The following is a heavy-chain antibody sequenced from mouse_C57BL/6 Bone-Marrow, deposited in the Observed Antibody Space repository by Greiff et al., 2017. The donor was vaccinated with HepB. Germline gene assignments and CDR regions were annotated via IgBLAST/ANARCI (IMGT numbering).Heavy chain of an antibody. Sequence: EVQLVESGPGLVKPSQSLSLTCSVTGYSITSGYYWNWIRQFPGNKLEWMGYISYDGSNNYNPSLKNRIPITRDTSKNQFFLKLNAVTTEDTATYYCARAIITTVVATPDYWGQGTTLTVSS. CDR1: GYSITSGYY. J-gene: IGHJ2*01. CDR2: ISYDGSN. CDR3: ARAIITTVVATPDY. D-gene: IGHD1-1*01. V-gene: IGHV3-6*01.